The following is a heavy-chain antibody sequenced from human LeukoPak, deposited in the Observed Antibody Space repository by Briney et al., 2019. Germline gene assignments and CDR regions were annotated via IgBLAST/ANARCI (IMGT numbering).Heavy chain of an antibody. Sequence: GGSLRLPCAASGFTVSSNYMSWVRQAPGKGLEWVSVIYSGGSTYYADSVKGRFTISRHNSKNTLYLQMNSLRAEDTAVYYCAREVFAGYYDSSGYFDYWGQGTLVTVSS. J-gene: IGHJ4*02. CDR2: IYSGGST. D-gene: IGHD3-22*01. V-gene: IGHV3-53*04. CDR3: AREVFAGYYDSSGYFDY. CDR1: GFTVSSNY.